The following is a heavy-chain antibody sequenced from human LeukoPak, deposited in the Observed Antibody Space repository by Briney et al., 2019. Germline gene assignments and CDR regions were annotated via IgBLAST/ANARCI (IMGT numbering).Heavy chain of an antibody. Sequence: PSETLSLTCTVSGGSISSSNWWSWVRQPPGKGLEWIGEIYQSGSTNYNPSLKSRVTISVDTSKNQFSLKLSSVTAADTAVHYCARGPRIFSGSGSYFDYWGQGTLVTVSS. CDR1: GGSISSSNW. D-gene: IGHD3-10*01. V-gene: IGHV4-4*02. CDR2: IYQSGST. J-gene: IGHJ4*02. CDR3: ARGPRIFSGSGSYFDY.